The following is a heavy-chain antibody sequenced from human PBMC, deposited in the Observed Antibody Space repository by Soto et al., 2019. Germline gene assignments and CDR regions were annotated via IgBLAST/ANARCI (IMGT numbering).Heavy chain of an antibody. Sequence: EVQLLESGGGLVQPGGSLRLSCVASGFSFSRYAMSWVRQAPGRGLEWVAGLSGSGTDTYFADSVQGRITISRDNSKNTLSLELSFVTADDTATYVCVKQGYTYGLIYWYFDLWGRGTLVTVSS. V-gene: IGHV3-23*01. D-gene: IGHD2-15*01. CDR1: GFSFSRYA. CDR2: LSGSGTDT. CDR3: VKQGYTYGLIYWYFDL. J-gene: IGHJ2*01.